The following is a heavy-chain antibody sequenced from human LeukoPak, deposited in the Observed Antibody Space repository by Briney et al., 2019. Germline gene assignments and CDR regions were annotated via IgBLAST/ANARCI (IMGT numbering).Heavy chain of an antibody. CDR2: ISGSGGST. J-gene: IGHJ4*02. D-gene: IGHD3-22*01. V-gene: IGHV3-23*01. CDR3: ARDPYDSSGYHSQGFDY. Sequence: GGSLRLSCAASGFTFSSYAMHWVRQAPGKGLEWVSAISGSGGSTYYADSVKGRFTISRDNSKNTLYLQMNSLRAEDTAVYYCARDPYDSSGYHSQGFDYWGQGTLVTVSS. CDR1: GFTFSSYA.